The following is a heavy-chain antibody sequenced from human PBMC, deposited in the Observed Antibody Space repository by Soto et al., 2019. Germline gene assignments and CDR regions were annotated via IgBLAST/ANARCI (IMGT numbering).Heavy chain of an antibody. CDR2: INDRGSN. Sequence: QVQLQQWGAGPLRPLETLSLTCGVSGGSFSGYYWAWIRQSPGKGLEWIGEINDRGSNNYNPSLKSRVSISVDTSKNHYSLNLRSVTAADTAVYYCARESHDILTGPPWVWYFDLWGRDTLVTVSS. CDR3: ARESHDILTGPPWVWYFDL. CDR1: GGSFSGYY. D-gene: IGHD3-9*01. V-gene: IGHV4-34*01. J-gene: IGHJ2*01.